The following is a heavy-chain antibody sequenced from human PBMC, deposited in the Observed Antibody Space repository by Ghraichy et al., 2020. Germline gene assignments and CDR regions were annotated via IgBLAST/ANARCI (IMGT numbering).Heavy chain of an antibody. J-gene: IGHJ4*02. CDR2: ISSSGSAI. D-gene: IGHD6-25*01. Sequence: GGSLRLSCAASGFTFSSYEMNWVRQAPGKGLEWVSYISSSGSAIYYADSVKGRFTISRDNAKNSLYLQMNSLRAEDTAVYYCARARRLAPDYWGQGTLVTVSS. CDR1: GFTFSSYE. V-gene: IGHV3-48*03. CDR3: ARARRLAPDY.